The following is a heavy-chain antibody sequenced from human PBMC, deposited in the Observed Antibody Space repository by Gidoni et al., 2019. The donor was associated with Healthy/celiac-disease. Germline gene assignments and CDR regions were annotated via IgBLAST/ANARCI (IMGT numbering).Heavy chain of an antibody. Sequence: QVQLVQSGAEVKKPGSSVKLSCKASGGTFSSYAISWVRQAPGQGLEWMGGIIPIFGTANYAQKFQGRVTISADESTSTAYMELSRLRSEDTAVDYCERGGYCSGGSCYKPLAGMDVWGQGTTVTVSS. V-gene: IGHV1-69*01. CDR3: ERGGYCSGGSCYKPLAGMDV. CDR1: GGTFSSYA. D-gene: IGHD2-15*01. J-gene: IGHJ6*02. CDR2: IIPIFGTA.